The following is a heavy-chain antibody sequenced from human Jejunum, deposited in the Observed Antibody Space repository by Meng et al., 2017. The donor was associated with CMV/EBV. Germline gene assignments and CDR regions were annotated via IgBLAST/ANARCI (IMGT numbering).Heavy chain of an antibody. CDR3: AREMPMTCYFDQ. Sequence: QVEVVQSGAEVKKPGASVKVSCKASGYTFTNYYMHWVRQAPGQGLQWMGLFNPNGDVTTYSPRFQGRITLTGDTSTSTLYMELSSLTSDDTAVYYCAREMPMTCYFDQWGQGTLVTVSS. CDR1: GYTFTNYY. CDR2: FNPNGDVT. D-gene: IGHD3-22*01. V-gene: IGHV1-46*01. J-gene: IGHJ4*03.